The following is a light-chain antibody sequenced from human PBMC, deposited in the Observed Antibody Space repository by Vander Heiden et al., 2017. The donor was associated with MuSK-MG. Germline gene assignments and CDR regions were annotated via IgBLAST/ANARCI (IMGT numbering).Light chain of an antibody. CDR2: NDN. CDR1: NIGSKT. V-gene: IGLV3-21*02. CDR3: KVWDSSSDYV. Sequence: VLPPPPSVSVAPGQTATISCGGTNIGSKTVHWYQQWPGHAPFLVVYNDNDRPSGIPERFSGSNSGNTATLTINRVEAGDEADYYCKVWDSSSDYVFGTGTKVTVL. J-gene: IGLJ1*01.